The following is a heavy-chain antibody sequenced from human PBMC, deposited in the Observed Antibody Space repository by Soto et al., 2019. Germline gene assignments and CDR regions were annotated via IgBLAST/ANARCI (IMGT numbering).Heavy chain of an antibody. J-gene: IGHJ4*02. V-gene: IGHV5-51*01. D-gene: IGHD1-26*01. CDR1: GYSFTSEW. CDR2: IYPGDSDT. CDR3: ARLSGSLLDY. Sequence: PGESLKISCKASGYSFTSEWIGWAGQMPGKGLEWMGIIYPGDSDTRYSPSFQGQVSISADKSISTAYLQWSSLKASDTAMYYCARLSGSLLDYWGQGTLVTVSS.